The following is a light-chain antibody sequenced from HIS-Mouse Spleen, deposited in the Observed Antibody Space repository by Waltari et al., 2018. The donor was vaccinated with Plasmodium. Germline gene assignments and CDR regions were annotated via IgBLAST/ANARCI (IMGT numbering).Light chain of an antibody. CDR3: QAWDSSTVV. Sequence: SYELTQPPSVSVSPGQTASITCSGDALGDKYACWYQQKPGQSPGLVSYQDSKRPPGIPEAVAGSSSVNTATLTSSGTQDMDEADYYCQAWDSSTVVFGGGTKLTVL. CDR1: ALGDKY. V-gene: IGLV3-1*01. J-gene: IGLJ2*01. CDR2: QDS.